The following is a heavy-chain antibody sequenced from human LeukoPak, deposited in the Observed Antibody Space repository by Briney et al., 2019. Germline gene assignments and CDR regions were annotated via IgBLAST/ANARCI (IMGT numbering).Heavy chain of an antibody. J-gene: IGHJ3*02. Sequence: ASVKVSCKASGGTFSSYAISWVRQAPGQGLEWMGIINPSGGSTSYAQKFQGRVTMTRDMSTSTVYMELSSLRSEDTAVYYCARVPYSSSSYDAFDIWGQGTMVTVSS. D-gene: IGHD6-6*01. CDR1: GGTFSSYA. CDR3: ARVPYSSSSYDAFDI. V-gene: IGHV1-46*01. CDR2: INPSGGST.